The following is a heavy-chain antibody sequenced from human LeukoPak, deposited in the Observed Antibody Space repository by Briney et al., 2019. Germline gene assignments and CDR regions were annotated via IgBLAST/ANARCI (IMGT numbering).Heavy chain of an antibody. J-gene: IGHJ6*04. Sequence: GRSLRLSCAASGFTFDDYAMHWVRQAPGKGLEWVSGISWNSGSIGYADSVKGRFTISRDNAKNSLYLQMNSLRAEDAAVYYCAELGITMIGGVWGKGTTVTISS. D-gene: IGHD3-10*02. CDR2: ISWNSGSI. CDR3: AELGITMIGGV. CDR1: GFTFDDYA. V-gene: IGHV3-9*01.